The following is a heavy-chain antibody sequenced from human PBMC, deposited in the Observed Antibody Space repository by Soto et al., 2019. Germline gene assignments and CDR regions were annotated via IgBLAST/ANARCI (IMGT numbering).Heavy chain of an antibody. Sequence: PSQTLSLTCAISGDSVSSNSAAWNWIRQSPSRGLEWLGRTYYRSKWYNDYAVSVKSRITINPDTSKNQFSLQLNSVTPEDTAVYYCARDLGDTLVAAVGPSSGYYYYYYGMDVWGQGTTVTVSS. CDR3: ARDLGDTLVAAVGPSSGYYYYYYGMDV. CDR2: TYYRSKWYN. CDR1: GDSVSSNSAA. J-gene: IGHJ6*02. D-gene: IGHD2-2*01. V-gene: IGHV6-1*01.